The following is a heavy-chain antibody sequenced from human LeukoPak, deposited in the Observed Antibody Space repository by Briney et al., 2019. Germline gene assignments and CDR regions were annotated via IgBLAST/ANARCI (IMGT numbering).Heavy chain of an antibody. V-gene: IGHV4-59*07. Sequence: SDTLSLTCNVSGDSITSHYWNRIRQPPGKGLEWIGYIYYTGIIKYNPSLTSRVSMSVDTSKKQFFLKMKSVTAADTVVYHCARSVDYFDNTGPHMMFDYWGQGSLVTVSS. J-gene: IGHJ4*02. CDR1: GDSITSHY. CDR3: ARSVDYFDNTGPHMMFDY. D-gene: IGHD3-22*01. CDR2: IYYTGII.